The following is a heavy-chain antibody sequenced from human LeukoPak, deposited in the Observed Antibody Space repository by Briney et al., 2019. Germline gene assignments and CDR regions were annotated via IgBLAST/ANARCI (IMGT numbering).Heavy chain of an antibody. Sequence: GGSLRLSCAASGLTFSKSWMNWVRQAPGKGLEWIAIIKSDGSETIYVDSVKGRFTISRDNAKNSLHLQMSSLKVEDTAVYYCARDLTMIRGAAFYYYYGMDVWGKGTTVTVSS. D-gene: IGHD3-10*01. V-gene: IGHV3-7*01. CDR1: GLTFSKSW. J-gene: IGHJ6*04. CDR3: ARDLTMIRGAAFYYYYGMDV. CDR2: IKSDGSET.